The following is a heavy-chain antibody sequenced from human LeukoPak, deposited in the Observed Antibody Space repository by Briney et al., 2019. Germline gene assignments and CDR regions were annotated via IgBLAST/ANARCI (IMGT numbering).Heavy chain of an antibody. D-gene: IGHD5-18*01. CDR3: ARDQQYSYGYAKNPFAP. J-gene: IGHJ5*02. CDR1: GYTFTSYG. V-gene: IGHV1-18*01. Sequence: GAAVTVSCKASGYTFTSYGISLVRQAPGQGVEWMGWISAYNGDTNYAQTLQGRLTMPTDTSTSTAYMELRSLRSDDPAVYYCARDQQYSYGYAKNPFAPWGQGTLVTVSS. CDR2: ISAYNGDT.